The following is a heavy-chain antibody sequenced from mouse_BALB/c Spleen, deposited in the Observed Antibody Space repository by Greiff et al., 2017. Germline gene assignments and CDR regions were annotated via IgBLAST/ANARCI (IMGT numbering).Heavy chain of an antibody. V-gene: IGHV5-17*02. CDR3: ARLSGYYYYFDY. Sequence: EVHLVESGGGLVQPGGSRKLSCAASGFTFSSFGMHWVRQAPEKGLEWVAYISSGSSTIYYADTVKGRFTISRDNPKNTLFLQMTSLRSEDTAMYYCARLSGYYYYFDYWGQGTTLTVSS. D-gene: IGHD2-3*01. J-gene: IGHJ2*01. CDR1: GFTFSSFG. CDR2: ISSGSSTI.